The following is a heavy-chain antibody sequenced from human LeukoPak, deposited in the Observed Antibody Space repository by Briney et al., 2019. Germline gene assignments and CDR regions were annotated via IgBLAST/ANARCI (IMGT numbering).Heavy chain of an antibody. J-gene: IGHJ6*02. Sequence: SETLSLTCTVSGGSISSYYWSWIRQPPGKGLEWIGEINHSGSTNYNPSLKSRVTIALDTSKNQFSLRLSSVTAADTAVYYCARSSDLDVWGQGTTVTVSS. CDR2: INHSGST. D-gene: IGHD3-3*01. CDR3: ARSSDLDV. V-gene: IGHV4-59*08. CDR1: GGSISSYY.